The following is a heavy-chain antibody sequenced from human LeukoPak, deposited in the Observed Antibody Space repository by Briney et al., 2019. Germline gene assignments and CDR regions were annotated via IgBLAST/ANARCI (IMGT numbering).Heavy chain of an antibody. J-gene: IGHJ4*02. Sequence: ASVKVSCKASGYTFTDYYIQWMRQAPGLGLEWMGWIKPNSADTSYAQNFQGRVTMTRDTSISTGYMELSRLTSDDTAVYYCARGRKTYHYDTSGPSDYWGQGTLVTVSS. CDR1: GYTFTDYY. CDR3: ARGRKTYHYDTSGPSDY. D-gene: IGHD3-22*01. CDR2: IKPNSADT. V-gene: IGHV1-2*02.